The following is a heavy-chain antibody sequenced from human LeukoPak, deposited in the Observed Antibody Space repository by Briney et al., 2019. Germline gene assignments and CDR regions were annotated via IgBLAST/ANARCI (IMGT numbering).Heavy chain of an antibody. CDR2: IYYTGST. CDR1: GASISGGTYY. J-gene: IGHJ4*02. V-gene: IGHV4-39*01. D-gene: IGHD1-26*01. Sequence: PSETLSLTCSVSGASISGGTYYWSWIRQPPGKGLDWLGSIYYTGSTYDNPSLKSRVTISVDTSKNQFSLKLSSVTAADTAVYYCARRGGSGRAFDYWGQGTLVTVSS. CDR3: ARRGGSGRAFDY.